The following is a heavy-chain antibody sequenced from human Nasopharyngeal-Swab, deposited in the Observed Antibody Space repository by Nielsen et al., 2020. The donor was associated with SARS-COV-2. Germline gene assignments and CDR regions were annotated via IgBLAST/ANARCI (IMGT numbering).Heavy chain of an antibody. CDR2: IKQDESEE. Sequence: WIRQPPGKGLEWVANIKQDESEEYYVDSVKGRFTVSRDNAKKSLYLQMNSLRAEDTAVYYCAEVRFLEWLLRFDPWGQGTLVTVSS. V-gene: IGHV3-7*03. J-gene: IGHJ5*02. D-gene: IGHD3-3*01. CDR3: AEVRFLEWLLRFDP.